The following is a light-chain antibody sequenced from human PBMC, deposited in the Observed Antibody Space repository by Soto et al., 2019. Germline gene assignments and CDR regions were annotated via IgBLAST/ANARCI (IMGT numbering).Light chain of an antibody. CDR1: QSVSSSY. CDR2: GAS. V-gene: IGKV3-20*01. Sequence: EIVLTQSPGTLSLSPGERATLSCRASQSVSSSYLAWYQQQSGQAPRLLIYGASNRATGIPDRFSGSGSGTDFTLTISRLEPEDFAVYYCQQYGRSSWTFGQGTKVEIK. J-gene: IGKJ1*01. CDR3: QQYGRSSWT.